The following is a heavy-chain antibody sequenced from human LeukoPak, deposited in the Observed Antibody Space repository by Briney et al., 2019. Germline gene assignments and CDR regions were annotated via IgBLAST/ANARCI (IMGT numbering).Heavy chain of an antibody. CDR1: GFTFSSYS. J-gene: IGHJ4*02. D-gene: IGHD5-12*01. V-gene: IGHV3-23*01. CDR2: ISGNGGDT. CDR3: ARDMASGYDSD. Sequence: GGSLRLSCAASGFTFSSYSMSWVRQASGKGLEWVSVISGNGGDTFYADSVKGRFTISRDNAKNSLYLQMNSLRAEDTAVYYCARDMASGYDSDWGQGTLVTVSS.